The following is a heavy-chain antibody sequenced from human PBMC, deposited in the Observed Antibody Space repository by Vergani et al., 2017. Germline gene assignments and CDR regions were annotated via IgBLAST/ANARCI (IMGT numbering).Heavy chain of an antibody. CDR3: ARDALTTVATPYYFDY. D-gene: IGHD4-11*01. J-gene: IGHJ4*02. Sequence: QVQLVESGGGVVQPGRSLRLSCAASGFTFSSYAMHWVRQAPGKGLEWVAVISYDGSNKYYADSVKGRFTISRDNSKNTLYLQMNSLSAEDTAVYYCARDALTTVATPYYFDYWGQGTLVTVSS. V-gene: IGHV3-30-3*01. CDR2: ISYDGSNK. CDR1: GFTFSSYA.